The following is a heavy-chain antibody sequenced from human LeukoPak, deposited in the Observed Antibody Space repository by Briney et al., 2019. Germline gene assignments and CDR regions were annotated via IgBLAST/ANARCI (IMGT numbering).Heavy chain of an antibody. CDR3: AGGVSRGYCSGGSCYSFWFDP. J-gene: IGHJ5*02. CDR2: IIPILGIA. Sequence: SVKVSCKASGGTFSSYAISWVRQAPGQGLEWMGGIIPILGIANYAQKFQGRVTITADKSTSTAYMELSSLRSEDTAVYYCAGGVSRGYCSGGSCYSFWFDPWGQGTLVTVSS. V-gene: IGHV1-69*10. D-gene: IGHD2-15*01. CDR1: GGTFSSYA.